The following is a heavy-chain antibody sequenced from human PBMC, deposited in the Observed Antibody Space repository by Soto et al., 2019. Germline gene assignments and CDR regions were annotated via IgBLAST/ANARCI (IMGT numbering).Heavy chain of an antibody. CDR1: GFTFSSYE. D-gene: IGHD3-22*01. CDR2: ISSSGSTI. CDR3: ARGGYYYDTRDAFDI. J-gene: IGHJ3*02. Sequence: PGGSLRLSCAASGFTFSSYEMNWARQAPGKGLEWVSYISSSGSTIYYADSVKGRFTISRDNAKNSLYLQMNSLRAEDTAVYYCARGGYYYDTRDAFDIWGQGTMVTVSS. V-gene: IGHV3-48*03.